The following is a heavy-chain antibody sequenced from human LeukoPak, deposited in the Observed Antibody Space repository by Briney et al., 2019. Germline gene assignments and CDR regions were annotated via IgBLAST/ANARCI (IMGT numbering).Heavy chain of an antibody. V-gene: IGHV3-7*03. CDR3: AKDILAAGLFFDY. Sequence: PGGSLSLSCVASGFTSSDHSMMWVRQAPGKGLEWVANIKRDGSEKNYVDSVRGRFTVSRDNRENSLYLQMNSLRADDTAVYYCAKDILAAGLFFDYWGQGILVTVSS. CDR2: IKRDGSEK. CDR1: GFTSSDHS. D-gene: IGHD6-13*01. J-gene: IGHJ4*02.